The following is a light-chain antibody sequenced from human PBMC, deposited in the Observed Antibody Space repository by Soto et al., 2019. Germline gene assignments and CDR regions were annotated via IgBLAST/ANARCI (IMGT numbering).Light chain of an antibody. V-gene: IGKV3D-7*01. J-gene: IGKJ2*01. CDR3: QQDYNLYT. Sequence: PGERVTLSCRASQSVSSCYLTWYQQNPGQAPRRLIYGASTRATSIPARFSGSGSGTDFTLTISSLQPEDVAVYYCQQDYNLYTFGQGTKLEIK. CDR1: QSVSSCY. CDR2: GAS.